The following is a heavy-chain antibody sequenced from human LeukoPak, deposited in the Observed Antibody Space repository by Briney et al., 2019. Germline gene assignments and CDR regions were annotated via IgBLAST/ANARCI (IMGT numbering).Heavy chain of an antibody. CDR1: GGSISSYY. D-gene: IGHD6-6*01. V-gene: IGHV4-59*12. J-gene: IGHJ6*03. Sequence: PSETLSLTCTVSGGSISSYYWSWIRQPPGKGLEWIGYIYYSGSTNYNPSLKSRVTISVDTSKNQFSLKLCSVTAADTAVYYCARSLSAARRAYYYYYYMDVWGKGTTVTVSS. CDR2: IYYSGST. CDR3: ARSLSAARRAYYYYYYMDV.